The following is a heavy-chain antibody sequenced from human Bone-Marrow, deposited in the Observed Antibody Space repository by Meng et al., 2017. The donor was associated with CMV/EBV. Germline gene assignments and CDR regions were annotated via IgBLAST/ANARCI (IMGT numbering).Heavy chain of an antibody. D-gene: IGHD2/OR15-2a*01. CDR1: GFTFSTYG. CDR2: IWFDGSNK. CDR3: AKAGGRELLYYSYGMDL. J-gene: IGHJ6*02. V-gene: IGHV3-30*02. Sequence: GESLKISCAASGFTFSTYGMHWVRQAPGKGLEWVTFIWFDGSNKFYADSVKGRFTISRDNSKNTLYLQMNSLRAEDTAVYYCAKAGGRELLYYSYGMDLWGQGTTVTASS.